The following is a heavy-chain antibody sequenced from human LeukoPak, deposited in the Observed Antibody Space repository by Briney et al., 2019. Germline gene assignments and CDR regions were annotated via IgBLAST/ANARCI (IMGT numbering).Heavy chain of an antibody. CDR1: GFPINSYT. CDR2: IKQDGSEK. V-gene: IGHV3-7*01. J-gene: IGHJ4*01. Sequence: GGSLRLSCAASGFPINSYTMNWVRQAPGKGLQWVANIKQDGSEKYYLDSVKGRFTISRDNAKKSLYLQMNSLRAEDTAMYYCARETRGESDYWGHGTLVTVSS. CDR3: ARETRGESDY. D-gene: IGHD3-10*01.